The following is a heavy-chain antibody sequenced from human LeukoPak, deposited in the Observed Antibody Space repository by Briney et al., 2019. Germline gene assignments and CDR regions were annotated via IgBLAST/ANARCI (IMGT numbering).Heavy chain of an antibody. V-gene: IGHV1-46*01. CDR1: GYTFTSYY. D-gene: IGHD3-22*01. CDR2: INPSGGST. J-gene: IGHJ4*02. Sequence: ASVKVSCKASGYTFTSYYMHWVRQAPGSGLEWMGLINPSGGSTSYAQKFQGRVTMTRDTSTSTVYMELSSLRSADTAVYYCARDLYPYYDGSGYLPDFWGQGTLVTVSS. CDR3: ARDLYPYYDGSGYLPDF.